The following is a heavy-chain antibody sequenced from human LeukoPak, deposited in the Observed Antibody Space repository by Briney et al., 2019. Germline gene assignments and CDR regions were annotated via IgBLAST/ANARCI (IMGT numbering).Heavy chain of an antibody. Sequence: GASVKVSCKASGCTFTSYYMHWVRQAPGQGLEWMGIINPSGGSTSYAQKFQGRVTMTRDMSTRTVYMELSSLRSEDTAVYYCARDFRIADDYWGQGTLVTVSS. CDR1: GCTFTSYY. D-gene: IGHD6-13*01. V-gene: IGHV1-46*01. CDR2: INPSGGST. CDR3: ARDFRIADDY. J-gene: IGHJ4*02.